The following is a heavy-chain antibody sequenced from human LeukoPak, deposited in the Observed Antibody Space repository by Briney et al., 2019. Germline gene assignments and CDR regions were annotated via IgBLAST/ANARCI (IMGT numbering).Heavy chain of an antibody. CDR1: GFTFSSYA. CDR3: AKDEGAFDI. CDR2: ISGSGGST. J-gene: IGHJ3*02. V-gene: IGHV3-23*01. Sequence: GGSLRLSCSASGFTFSSYAMSWVRQASGKGLEWVSGISGSGGSTYYADSVKGRFTISRDNSKNTLYLQMNSLRAEDTAVYYCAKDEGAFDIWGQGTMVTVSS.